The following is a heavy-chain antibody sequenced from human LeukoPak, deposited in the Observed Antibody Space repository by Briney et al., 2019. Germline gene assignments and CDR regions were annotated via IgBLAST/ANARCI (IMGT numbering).Heavy chain of an antibody. V-gene: IGHV4-39*01. CDR2: IYYSGST. D-gene: IGHD3-9*01. CDR3: ALRYFDRDY. J-gene: IGHJ4*02. Sequence: PSETLSLTLTVSGGSISSNNYYWVWIRQPPGKGLEWVGSIYYSGSTYYNPSLKSRVTISVDTSKNQFSLKLSSVTAADTAVYYCALRYFDRDYWGQGTLVTVSS. CDR1: GGSISSNNYY.